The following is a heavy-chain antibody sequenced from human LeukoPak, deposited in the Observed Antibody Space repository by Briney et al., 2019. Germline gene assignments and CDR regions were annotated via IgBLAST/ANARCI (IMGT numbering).Heavy chain of an antibody. Sequence: PSQTLSLTCTVSGGSISSGGYYWSWIRQHPGKGLEWIGYIYYSGSTYYNPSLKSRVTISVDTSKTQFSLKLRSVTAADTALYYCARLYSSSVYFDYWGQGTLVTVSS. CDR1: GGSISSGGYY. CDR2: IYYSGST. J-gene: IGHJ4*02. D-gene: IGHD6-6*01. V-gene: IGHV4-31*03. CDR3: ARLYSSSVYFDY.